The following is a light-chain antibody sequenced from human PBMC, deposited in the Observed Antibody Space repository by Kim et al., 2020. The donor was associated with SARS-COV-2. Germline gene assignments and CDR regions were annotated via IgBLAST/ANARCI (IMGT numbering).Light chain of an antibody. CDR1: RSDVGAYNY. CDR3: SSYAGNNPVV. Sequence: GQSFPLACTATRSDVGAYNYVSWYQQHPGKAPKLMTYEVSKRPSGVPDRFSGSKSGNTASLTVSGLQAEDEADYFCSSYAGNNPVVFGGGTQLTVL. J-gene: IGLJ2*01. V-gene: IGLV2-8*01. CDR2: EVS.